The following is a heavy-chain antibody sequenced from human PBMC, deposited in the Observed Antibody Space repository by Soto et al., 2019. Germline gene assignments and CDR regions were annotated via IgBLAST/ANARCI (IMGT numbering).Heavy chain of an antibody. CDR3: ARDSGSSIDY. CDR1: GGSTSSYY. J-gene: IGHJ4*02. Sequence: ETLSLTCTVSGGSTSSYYWSWIRQPPGKGLEWIGYIYYSGSTNYNPSLKSRVTISVDTSKNQFSLKLSSVTAAGTAVYYCARDSGSSIDYWGQGTLVTVSS. CDR2: IYYSGST. V-gene: IGHV4-59*01. D-gene: IGHD6-13*01.